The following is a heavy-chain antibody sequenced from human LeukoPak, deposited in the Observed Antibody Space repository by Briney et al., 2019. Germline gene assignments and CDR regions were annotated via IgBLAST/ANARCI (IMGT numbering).Heavy chain of an antibody. V-gene: IGHV4-38-2*02. D-gene: IGHD5-18*01. CDR3: ARASIQLWLPTGLDY. CDR2: IYHSGST. Sequence: PSETLSLTCTVSGYSISSGYYWGWIRQPPGKGLEWIGSIYHSGSTYYNPSLKSRVTISVDTSKNQFSLKLSSVTAADTAVYYCARASIQLWLPTGLDYWGQGTLVTVSS. J-gene: IGHJ4*02. CDR1: GYSISSGYY.